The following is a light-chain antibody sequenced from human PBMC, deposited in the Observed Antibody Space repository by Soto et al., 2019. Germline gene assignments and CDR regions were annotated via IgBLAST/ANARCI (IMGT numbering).Light chain of an antibody. CDR2: EVN. V-gene: IGLV2-8*01. Sequence: QSALTQPPSASGSPGQSVAISCTGTSSDIGYYNYVSWYKQHPGQAPELLIYEVNKRPSAVPDRFSGSKSGNTASLTVSGLRVEDEADYYCSAYAGSNNVVFGGGTKVTVL. CDR3: SAYAGSNNVV. J-gene: IGLJ2*01. CDR1: SSDIGYYNY.